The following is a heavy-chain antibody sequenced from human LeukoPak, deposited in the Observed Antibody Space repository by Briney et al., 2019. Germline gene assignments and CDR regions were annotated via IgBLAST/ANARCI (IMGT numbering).Heavy chain of an antibody. D-gene: IGHD1-1*01. V-gene: IGHV4-39*01. CDR3: ARVTSTFMGQDVFDY. CDR1: GGSISSSSYY. CDR2: IYYSGST. Sequence: SETLSLTCTVSGGSISSSSYYWGWIRQPPGKGLEWIGSIYYSGSTYYNPSLKSRVTISVDTSKNQFSLKLSSVTAADTAVYYCARVTSTFMGQDVFDYWGQGTLVTVSS. J-gene: IGHJ4*02.